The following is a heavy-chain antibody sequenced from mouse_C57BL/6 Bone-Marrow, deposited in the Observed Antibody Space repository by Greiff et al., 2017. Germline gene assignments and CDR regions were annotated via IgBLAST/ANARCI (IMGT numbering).Heavy chain of an antibody. CDR2: IYPGSGST. V-gene: IGHV1-55*01. Sequence: QVQLQQPGAELVKPGASVKMSCKASGYTFTSYWITWVKQRPGQGLEWIGDIYPGSGSTNYNEKFKSKATLTVDTSSSTAYMQLSSLTSEDSAVDYCARGVDGSSPVAYWGQGTLVTVSA. D-gene: IGHD1-1*01. J-gene: IGHJ3*01. CDR1: GYTFTSYW. CDR3: ARGVDGSSPVAY.